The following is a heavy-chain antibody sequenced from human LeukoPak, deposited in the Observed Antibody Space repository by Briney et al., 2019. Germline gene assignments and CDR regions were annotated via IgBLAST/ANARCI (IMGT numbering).Heavy chain of an antibody. V-gene: IGHV4-59*08. CDR3: ARPSYDSSGYYYFDY. D-gene: IGHD3-22*01. J-gene: IGHJ4*02. CDR2: IYYSGST. Sequence: KPSETLSLTCTVSGGSISSYYWSWIRQPPGKGLEWIGYIYYSGSTNYNPSLKSRVTISVDTSKNQFSLKLSSVTAADTAVYYCARPSYDSSGYYYFDYWGQGTLVTVSS. CDR1: GGSISSYY.